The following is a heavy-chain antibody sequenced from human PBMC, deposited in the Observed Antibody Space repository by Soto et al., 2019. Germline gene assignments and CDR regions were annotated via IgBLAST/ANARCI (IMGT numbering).Heavy chain of an antibody. CDR3: ARSMDLGSYDY. CDR1: GCSISSYY. J-gene: IGHJ4*02. Sequence: PSETLSLTCTVSGCSISSYYWSWIRQPPGKGLEWIGYIYYSGSTNYNPSLKSRVTISVDTSKNQVSLKLSSVTAADTAVYYCARSMDLGSYDYWGKGTLVTVPS. CDR2: IYYSGST. V-gene: IGHV4-59*01. D-gene: IGHD1-26*01.